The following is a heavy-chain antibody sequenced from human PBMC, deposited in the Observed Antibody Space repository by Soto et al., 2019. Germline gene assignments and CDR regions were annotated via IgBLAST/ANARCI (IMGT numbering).Heavy chain of an antibody. CDR1: GFSLTTSGVG. Sequence: QITLNESGPTVVRPTETLTLTCRFSGFSLTTSGVGVGWIRQSPGKAPEWLALIYWDDDKRYSASLKSRLTITQDTSKNQVVLTVSDLDPTDTATYYCAHRVLRTVFGLVTTTAIYFDFWGQGTLVAVSS. CDR3: AHRVLRTVFGLVTTTAIYFDF. CDR2: IYWDDDK. J-gene: IGHJ4*02. D-gene: IGHD3-3*01. V-gene: IGHV2-5*02.